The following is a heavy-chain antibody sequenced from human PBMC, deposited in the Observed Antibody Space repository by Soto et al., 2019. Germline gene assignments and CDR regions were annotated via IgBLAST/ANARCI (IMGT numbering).Heavy chain of an antibody. D-gene: IGHD2-2*01. CDR3: ARARGYCSSNSCYYYYGMDV. Sequence: KSSETLSLTCAVYGGSFSGYYWSWIRQPPGKGLEWIGEINHSGSTNYNPSLKSRVTISVDTSKNQFSLKLSSVTAADTAVYYCARARGYCSSNSCYYYYGMDVWGQGTTVTVSS. CDR1: GGSFSGYY. J-gene: IGHJ6*02. V-gene: IGHV4-34*01. CDR2: INHSGST.